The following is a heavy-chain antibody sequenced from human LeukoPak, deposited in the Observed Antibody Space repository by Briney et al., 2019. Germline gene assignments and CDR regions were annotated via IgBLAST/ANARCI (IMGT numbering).Heavy chain of an antibody. CDR2: INLTSNSI. V-gene: IGHV3-21*01. Sequence: PGGSLRLSCAGSGFTLSVYSINCLRQAPGKGLEWVSSINLTSNSIYDADAMKGRFTISRDNAKSSLYLQMNGLTVEDTAVYYCGRLRRNSDRSYYYYYYDHWGQGILVTVSS. D-gene: IGHD3-22*01. CDR3: GRLRRNSDRSYYYYYYDH. J-gene: IGHJ4*02. CDR1: GFTLSVYS.